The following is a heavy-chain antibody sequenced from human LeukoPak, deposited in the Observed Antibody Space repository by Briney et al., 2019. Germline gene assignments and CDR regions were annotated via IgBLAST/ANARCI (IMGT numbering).Heavy chain of an antibody. CDR3: ARGGYSGSYTAFDI. CDR2: IYYSGST. Sequence: SLTLSLTCTVSGVSISSGGYYWSWIRQHPGKGLEWIGYIYYSGSTYYNPSLKSRVTISVDTSKNQFSLKLSSVTAADTAVYYCARGGYSGSYTAFDIWGQGTMVTVSS. V-gene: IGHV4-31*03. J-gene: IGHJ3*02. CDR1: GVSISSGGYY. D-gene: IGHD1-26*01.